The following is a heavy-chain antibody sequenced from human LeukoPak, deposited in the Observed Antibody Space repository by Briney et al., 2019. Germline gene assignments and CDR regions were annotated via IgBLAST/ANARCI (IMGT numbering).Heavy chain of an antibody. Sequence: GASVKVSCKASGGTFSSYAISWVRQAPGQGLEWMGGIIPIFGTANYAQKFQGRVTITADTSTSTAYMELRSLRSDDTAVYYCARNIAAAHFDYWGQGTLVTVSS. D-gene: IGHD6-13*01. CDR2: IIPIFGTA. J-gene: IGHJ4*02. CDR1: GGTFSSYA. V-gene: IGHV1-69*06. CDR3: ARNIAAAHFDY.